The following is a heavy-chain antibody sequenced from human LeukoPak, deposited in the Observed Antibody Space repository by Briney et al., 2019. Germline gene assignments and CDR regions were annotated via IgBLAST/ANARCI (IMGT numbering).Heavy chain of an antibody. V-gene: IGHV4-39*02. CDR2: IYYSGST. D-gene: IGHD3-22*01. Sequence: PSQTLSLTCTVSGGSIRSGSHYWAWIRQPPGKGLEWIGSIYYSGSTYYNPSLEDRVTISIDTSKNHFSLKLSSLSAADTSVYYCAKRDDSGGNLVDLWGQGTLVTVS. CDR1: GGSIRSGSHY. J-gene: IGHJ4*02. CDR3: AKRDDSGGNLVDL.